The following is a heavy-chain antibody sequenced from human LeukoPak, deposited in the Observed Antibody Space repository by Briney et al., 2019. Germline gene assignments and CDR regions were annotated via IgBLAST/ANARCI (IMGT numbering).Heavy chain of an antibody. CDR2: IYTSGST. CDR1: GGSISSSSYY. J-gene: IGHJ6*02. CDR3: ARHSYNYYGLDV. D-gene: IGHD1-26*01. V-gene: IGHV4-61*02. Sequence: PSETLFLTCTVSGGSISSSSYYWGWIRQPAGKGLEWIGRIYTSGSTNYNPSLKSRVTMSVDTSKNQFSLKLSSVTAADTAVYYCARHSYNYYGLDVWGQGTTITVSS.